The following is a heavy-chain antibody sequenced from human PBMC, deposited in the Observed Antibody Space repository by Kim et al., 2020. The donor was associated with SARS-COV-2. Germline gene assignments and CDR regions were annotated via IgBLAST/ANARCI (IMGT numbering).Heavy chain of an antibody. CDR1: GFTFSSYW. Sequence: GGSLRLSCAASGFTFSSYWMTWVRQAPGKGLEWVANIKEDGSQTYYVDSLKGRFTISRDNAKNSLYLQMNSLRAEDTAVYYCARDRIRRFDYWGQGTLVT. CDR2: IKEDGSQT. CDR3: ARDRIRRFDY. V-gene: IGHV3-7*03. J-gene: IGHJ4*02.